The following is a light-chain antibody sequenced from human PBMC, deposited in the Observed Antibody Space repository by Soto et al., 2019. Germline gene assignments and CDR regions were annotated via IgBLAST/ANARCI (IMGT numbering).Light chain of an antibody. J-gene: IGLJ2*01. Sequence: QSVLTQPPSVSAAPGQTVTISCSGGGSNIGSNSVSWYQQVPGTAPKLLLYDNDKRPSGIPDRFSVSKSGTSATLRITGLQTADEADYYCGTWESYLSVGVFGGGTKLTVL. CDR2: DND. CDR3: GTWESYLSVGV. CDR1: GSNIGSNS. V-gene: IGLV1-51*01.